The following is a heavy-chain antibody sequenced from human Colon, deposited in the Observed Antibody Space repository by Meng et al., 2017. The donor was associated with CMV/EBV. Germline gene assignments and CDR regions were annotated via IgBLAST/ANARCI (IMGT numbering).Heavy chain of an antibody. CDR2: ISWNSGSI. CDR1: GFTFDDYA. CDR3: AKGTVAGIRGWFDP. D-gene: IGHD6-19*01. J-gene: IGHJ5*02. Sequence: SLKISCAASGFTFDDYAMHWVRQAPGKGLEWVSGISWNSGSIGYADSVKGRFTISRDNAKNSLYLQMNSLRAEDTALYYCAKGTVAGIRGWFDPWGQGTLVTVSS. V-gene: IGHV3-9*01.